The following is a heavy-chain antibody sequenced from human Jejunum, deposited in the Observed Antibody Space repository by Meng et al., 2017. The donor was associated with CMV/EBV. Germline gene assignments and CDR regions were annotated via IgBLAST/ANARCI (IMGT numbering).Heavy chain of an antibody. CDR3: ARFYCSSTSCPHVLFDY. Sequence: QVPVVQSGAGVKKPGASVKVSCEASGFIFTSYAISWVRQAPGQGLQYMGWISAYNGNTNYAQELQGRVTMTTDTSTSTAYMELRSLRFDDTAVYYCARFYCSSTSCPHVLFDYWGQGTLVTVSS. CDR1: GFIFTSYA. J-gene: IGHJ4*02. V-gene: IGHV1-18*01. D-gene: IGHD2-2*01. CDR2: ISAYNGNT.